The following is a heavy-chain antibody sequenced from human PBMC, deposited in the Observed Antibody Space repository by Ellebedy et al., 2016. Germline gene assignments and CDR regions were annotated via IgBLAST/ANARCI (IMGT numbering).Heavy chain of an antibody. CDR3: ARKRAGNWYFDL. Sequence: GESLKISCAASGFTFNDYGMSWVRQAPGKGLEWVSGINWNGGSTSYADSVKGRFTISRDNAKNSLYLQMNSLRAEDTALYHCARKRAGNWYFDLWGRGTLVTVSS. CDR2: INWNGGST. D-gene: IGHD1-1*01. CDR1: GFTFNDYG. J-gene: IGHJ2*01. V-gene: IGHV3-20*01.